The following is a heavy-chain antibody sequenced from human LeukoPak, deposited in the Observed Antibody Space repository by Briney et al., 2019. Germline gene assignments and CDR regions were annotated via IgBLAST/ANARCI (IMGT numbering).Heavy chain of an antibody. CDR3: AKFQRYDFWSGYNNWFDP. V-gene: IGHV3-23*01. J-gene: IGHJ5*02. D-gene: IGHD3-3*01. Sequence: GGSLRLSCAASGFTFNSYAMSWVRQAPGKGLEWVSAISGSGGSTCYADSVKGRFTISRDNSKNTLYLQMNSPRAEDTAVYYCAKFQRYDFWSGYNNWFDPWGQGTLVTVSS. CDR1: GFTFNSYA. CDR2: ISGSGGST.